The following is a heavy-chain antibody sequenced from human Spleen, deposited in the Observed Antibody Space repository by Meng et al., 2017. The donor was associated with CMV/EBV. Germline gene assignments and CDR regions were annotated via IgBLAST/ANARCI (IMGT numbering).Heavy chain of an antibody. J-gene: IGHJ4*02. D-gene: IGHD3-3*01. CDR2: ISGSGSMI. Sequence: GGSLRLSCAASGFTFSSYSMNWVRQAPGKGLEWVSYISGSGSMIYYGDSVKGRFTISRDNAKNSLYLQMNSLRAEDTALYYCARGPTREVLRFLEWFFDYWGQGTLVTVSS. CDR1: GFTFSSYS. V-gene: IGHV3-48*04. CDR3: ARGPTREVLRFLEWFFDY.